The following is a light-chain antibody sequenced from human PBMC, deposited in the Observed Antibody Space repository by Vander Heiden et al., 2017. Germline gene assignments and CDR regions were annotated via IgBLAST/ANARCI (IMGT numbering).Light chain of an antibody. CDR3: QQDYNSPSST. V-gene: IGKV3-15*01. CDR1: QSVSSN. CDR2: GAS. J-gene: IGKJ2*01. Sequence: EIVLTQPQATLSVSPGERATLSCRASQSVSSNLAWYQQKPGQAPRLLIYGASTRATGLPARFSARGYGTEFTLTISSRQSEDFAVYYCQQDYNSPSSTFGQGTKLEIK.